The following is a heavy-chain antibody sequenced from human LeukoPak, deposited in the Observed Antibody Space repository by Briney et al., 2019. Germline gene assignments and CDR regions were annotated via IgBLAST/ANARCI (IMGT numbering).Heavy chain of an antibody. CDR3: ARYGDYTCDAFDI. D-gene: IGHD4-17*01. V-gene: IGHV4-59*01. CDR1: GGSISSYY. J-gene: IGHJ3*02. Sequence: SETLSLTCTVSGGSISSYYWSWIRQPPGKGLEWIGYIYYSGSTNYNPSLKSRVTISVDTSKNQFSLKLSSVTAADTAVYYCARYGDYTCDAFDIWGQGTMVTVSS. CDR2: IYYSGST.